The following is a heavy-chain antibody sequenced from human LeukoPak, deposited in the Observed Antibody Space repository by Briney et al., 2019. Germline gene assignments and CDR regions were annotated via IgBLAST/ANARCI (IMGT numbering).Heavy chain of an antibody. Sequence: GGSLRLSCAASGFTFSSYSMNWVRQAPGKGLEWVSSISSSSSYIYYADSVKGRFTISRDNAKNSLYLQMNSLRAEDTAVYYCARAPASIAAAGTSDYWGQGTLVTVSS. V-gene: IGHV3-21*01. D-gene: IGHD6-13*01. CDR2: ISSSSSYI. J-gene: IGHJ4*02. CDR3: ARAPASIAAAGTSDY. CDR1: GFTFSSYS.